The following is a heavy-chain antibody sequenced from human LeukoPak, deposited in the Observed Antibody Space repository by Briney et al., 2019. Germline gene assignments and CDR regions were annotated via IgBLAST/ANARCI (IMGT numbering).Heavy chain of an antibody. J-gene: IGHJ6*02. CDR1: SXG. Sequence: SXGMHWVRQAPGKGLEWVAFIRYDGSNKYYADSVKGRFTISRDNSKNTLYLQMNSLRAEDTAVYYCAKDQVPRYCSGGSCGYPYYYYYYGMDVWGQGTTVTVSS. CDR2: IRYDGSNK. D-gene: IGHD2-15*01. V-gene: IGHV3-30*02. CDR3: AKDQVPRYCSGGSCGYPYYYYYYGMDV.